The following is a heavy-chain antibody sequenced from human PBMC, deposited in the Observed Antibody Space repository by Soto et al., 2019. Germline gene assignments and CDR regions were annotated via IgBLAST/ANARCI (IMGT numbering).Heavy chain of an antibody. Sequence: PGESLKISCKGSGYSFTTYWISWVRQKPGKDLEWMGRIDPSDSYTNYSPSFQGHVTISADKSVSTAYLQWSSLKASDTAMYYCARHVSGWYFDYWGQGTLVTVSS. CDR3: ARHVSGWYFDY. CDR1: GYSFTTYW. D-gene: IGHD6-19*01. V-gene: IGHV5-10-1*01. J-gene: IGHJ4*02. CDR2: IDPSDSYT.